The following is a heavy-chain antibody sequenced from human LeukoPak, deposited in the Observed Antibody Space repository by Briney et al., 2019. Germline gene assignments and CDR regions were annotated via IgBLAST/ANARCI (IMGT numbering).Heavy chain of an antibody. CDR2: INSAGDT. D-gene: IGHD1-26*01. Sequence: PGGSLRLSCAASGFTFSDYYMDWVRQAPGKGLEWVSIINSAGDTKYEEPVKGRFTISRDHSTNNLYLQMNSMRVEDTAVDYCPGGYSGPPRFRDAYDIWGQGTVVTVSS. CDR3: PGGYSGPPRFRDAYDI. J-gene: IGHJ3*02. V-gene: IGHV3-66*01. CDR1: GFTFSDYY.